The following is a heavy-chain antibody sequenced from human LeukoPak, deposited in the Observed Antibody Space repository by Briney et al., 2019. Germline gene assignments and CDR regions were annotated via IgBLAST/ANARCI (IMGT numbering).Heavy chain of an antibody. Sequence: ESGPTLVNPTQTLTLTCTFSGFSLSTSGMCVSWIRQPPGKALEWLALIDWDDDKYYSTSLKTRLTISKDTSKNQVVLTMTNMDPVDTATYYCARSSRGWSYYYYGMDVWGQGTTVTVPS. J-gene: IGHJ6*02. CDR1: GFSLSTSGMC. D-gene: IGHD2-15*01. CDR2: IDWDDDK. V-gene: IGHV2-70*01. CDR3: ARSSRGWSYYYYGMDV.